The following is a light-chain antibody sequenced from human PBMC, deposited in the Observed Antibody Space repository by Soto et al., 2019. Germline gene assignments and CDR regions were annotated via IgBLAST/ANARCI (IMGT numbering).Light chain of an antibody. CDR2: AAS. V-gene: IGKV3-15*01. CDR1: QSISGK. J-gene: IGKJ1*01. Sequence: EIVMTQSPATLSVSPGEGATLSCRASQSISGKLAWYQQKPGQAPRLLIYAASTRATGVPARFSGSGSGTEFTLTISSLQSEDLAVYYCQHYNDWRWTFGQGTKVEIK. CDR3: QHYNDWRWT.